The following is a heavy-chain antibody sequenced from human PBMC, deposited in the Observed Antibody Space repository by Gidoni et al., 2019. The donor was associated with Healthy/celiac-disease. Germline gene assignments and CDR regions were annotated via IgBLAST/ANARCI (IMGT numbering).Heavy chain of an antibody. J-gene: IGHJ4*02. CDR2: ISYDGSNK. D-gene: IGHD2-15*01. CDR3: ATPVAATRYDLDY. CDR1: GFTFSSYG. V-gene: IGHV3-30*03. Sequence: AASGFTFSSYGMHWVRQAPGKGLEWVAVISYDGSNKYYADSVKGRFTISRDNSKNTLYLQMNSLRAEDTAVYYCATPVAATRYDLDYWGQGTLVTVSS.